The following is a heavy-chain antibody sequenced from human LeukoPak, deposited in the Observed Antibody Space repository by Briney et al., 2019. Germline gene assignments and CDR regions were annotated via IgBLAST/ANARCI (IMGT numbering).Heavy chain of an antibody. CDR1: GFTFSSYW. D-gene: IGHD3-3*01. CDR2: INSDGSST. CDR3: ARGSTTVYDFWSGYYTGSGDDAFDI. V-gene: IGHV3-74*01. Sequence: GGSLRLSCAASGFTFSSYWMHWVRQAPGKGLVWVSRINSDGSSTSYADSVKGRFTISRDNAKNTLYLQMNSLRAEDTAVYYCARGSTTVYDFWSGYYTGSGDDAFDIWGQGTMVTVSS. J-gene: IGHJ3*02.